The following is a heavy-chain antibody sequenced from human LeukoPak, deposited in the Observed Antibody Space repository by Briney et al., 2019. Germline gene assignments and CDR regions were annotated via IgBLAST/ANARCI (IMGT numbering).Heavy chain of an antibody. D-gene: IGHD5-24*01. CDR2: IYHSGST. CDR1: GGSLSSGGYS. V-gene: IGHV4-30-2*01. CDR3: ARDNGGGDGYNLSFDY. J-gene: IGHJ4*02. Sequence: SQTLSLTCAVSGGSLSSGGYSWSWIRQPPGKGLEWIGYIYHSGSTYYNPSLKSRVTISVDTSKNQISLKLSSVTAADTAVYYCARDNGGGDGYNLSFDYWGQGTLVTVSS.